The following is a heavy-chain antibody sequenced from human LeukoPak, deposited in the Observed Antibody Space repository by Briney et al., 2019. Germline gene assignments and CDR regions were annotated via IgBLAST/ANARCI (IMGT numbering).Heavy chain of an antibody. CDR3: ARLSDYYDSSGYPGSDAFDI. J-gene: IGHJ3*02. D-gene: IGHD3-22*01. CDR1: GGSISSYY. CDR2: IYYSGST. Sequence: SETLSLTCTVSGGSISSYYWSWIRQPPGKGLEWIGYIYYSGSTNYNPSLKSRVTISVDTSKNQFSLKLSSVTAADTAVYYCARLSDYYDSSGYPGSDAFDIWGQGTMVTVSS. V-gene: IGHV4-59*01.